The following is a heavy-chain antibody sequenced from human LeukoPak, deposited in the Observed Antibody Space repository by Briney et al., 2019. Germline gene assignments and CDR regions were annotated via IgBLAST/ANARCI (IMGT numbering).Heavy chain of an antibody. V-gene: IGHV1-18*01. CDR3: ARVEGAYYDSSGLDY. Sequence: VASVKVSCKASGYTFTSYGISWVRQAPGQGLEWMGWISAYNGNTNYAQKLQGRVTMTTDTSTSTAYMELRSLRSDDTAVYYCARVEGAYYDSSGLDYWGQGTLVTVSS. CDR1: GYTFTSYG. D-gene: IGHD3-22*01. J-gene: IGHJ4*02. CDR2: ISAYNGNT.